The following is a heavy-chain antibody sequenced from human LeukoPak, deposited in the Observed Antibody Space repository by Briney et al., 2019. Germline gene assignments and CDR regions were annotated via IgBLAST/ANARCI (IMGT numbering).Heavy chain of an antibody. J-gene: IGHJ4*02. CDR3: ARVQVSGLYLFDY. CDR1: GGTFSSYA. D-gene: IGHD2-8*02. CDR2: IIPIFGTA. V-gene: IGHV1-69*13. Sequence: GASVKVSCKASGGTFSSYAISWVRQAPGQGLEWMGGIIPIFGTANYAQKFQGRVTITADESTSTAYMELSSLRSEDTAVYYCARVQVSGLYLFDYWGQGTLVTVSS.